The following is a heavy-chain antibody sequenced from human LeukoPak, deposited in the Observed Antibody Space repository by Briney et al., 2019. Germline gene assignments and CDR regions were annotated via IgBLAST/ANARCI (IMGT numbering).Heavy chain of an antibody. D-gene: IGHD6-13*01. V-gene: IGHV1-46*01. J-gene: IGHJ5*02. Sequence: ASVKVSCKASGYTFTSYYIHWVRQAPGQGLEWMGIINPSGGSTSYAQKFQGRVTMTRDTSTSTVYMELSSLRSEDTAVYYCARELIAAAGGFDPWGQGTLVTVSS. CDR1: GYTFTSYY. CDR2: INPSGGST. CDR3: ARELIAAAGGFDP.